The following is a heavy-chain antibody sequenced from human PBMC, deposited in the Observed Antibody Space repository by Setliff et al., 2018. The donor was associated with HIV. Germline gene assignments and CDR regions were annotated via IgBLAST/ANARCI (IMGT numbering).Heavy chain of an antibody. CDR3: ASWGAGSNSGFDY. CDR2: IYYSGTT. J-gene: IGHJ4*02. V-gene: IGHV4-39*07. Sequence: LSLTCTVPGDSISSTSWWSWVRQPPGKGLEWLGSIYYSGTTYVHPSLKSRVTISIDTFKSQFSLKLRSVNAVDTAVYYCASWGAGSNSGFDYWGRGTLVTVSS. D-gene: IGHD3-16*01. CDR1: GDSISSTSW.